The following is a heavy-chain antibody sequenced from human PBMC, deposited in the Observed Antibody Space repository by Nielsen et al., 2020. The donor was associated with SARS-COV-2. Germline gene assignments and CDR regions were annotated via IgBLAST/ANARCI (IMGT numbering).Heavy chain of an antibody. D-gene: IGHD2-2*01. J-gene: IGHJ6*03. V-gene: IGHV4-4*02. CDR1: GGSVSSNDW. Sequence: SETLSLTCAVSGGSVSSNDWWTWVRQSPGKGLEWIGEVSHSVSINYNPSLNSRVTLSMDKSKRQFSLRLTSVPAADTAVYFCARGDLVVVPSPILGLGPFFYYFYLDVWGKGTTVIVSS. CDR2: VSHSVSI. CDR3: ARGDLVVVPSPILGLGPFFYYFYLDV.